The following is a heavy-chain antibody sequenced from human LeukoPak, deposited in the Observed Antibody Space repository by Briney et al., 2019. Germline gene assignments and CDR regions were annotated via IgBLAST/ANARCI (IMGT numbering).Heavy chain of an antibody. D-gene: IGHD1-1*01. CDR2: IYNTGST. CDR3: ARVDTTQSYKLDY. J-gene: IGHJ4*02. CDR1: VFTVSTNC. Sequence: GGSLRLSCSASVFTVSTNCMIWVRQPPGKGLEWVSVIYNTGSTYNADSVKGRFTISRHNSKNTVYLKMNNLRAEDTAMYYCARVDTTQSYKLDYWGQGTLVTVSS. V-gene: IGHV3-53*03.